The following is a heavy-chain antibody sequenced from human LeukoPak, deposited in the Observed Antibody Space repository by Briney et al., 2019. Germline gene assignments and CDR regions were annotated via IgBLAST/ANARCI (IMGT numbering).Heavy chain of an antibody. J-gene: IGHJ5*02. V-gene: IGHV3-30*02. CDR3: AKDQTVTTKYNWFDP. CDR1: GFNVSSYG. CDR2: MRYNGANK. D-gene: IGHD4-17*01. Sequence: GGSLRLSCAASGFNVSSYGIHWVRQAPGKGLEWVAFMRYNGANKDYADSVKGRFTISRDNSKNTLYLQMNSLRAEDTAVYYCAKDQTVTTKYNWFDPWGQGTLVTVSS.